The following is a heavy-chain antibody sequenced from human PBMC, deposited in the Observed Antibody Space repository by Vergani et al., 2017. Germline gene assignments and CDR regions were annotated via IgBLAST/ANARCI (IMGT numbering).Heavy chain of an antibody. CDR3: ARDLGSGSYYAYY. V-gene: IGHV4-59*01. CDR1: GGSISSYY. CDR2: IYYSGST. D-gene: IGHD3-10*01. J-gene: IGHJ4*02. Sequence: QVQLQESGPGLVKPSETLSLTCTVSGGSISSYYWSWIRQPPGKGLEWIGYIYYSGSTNYNPSLKSRVTISVDTSKNQFSLKLSSVTAADTAVYYCARDLGSGSYYAYYWGQGTLVTVSS.